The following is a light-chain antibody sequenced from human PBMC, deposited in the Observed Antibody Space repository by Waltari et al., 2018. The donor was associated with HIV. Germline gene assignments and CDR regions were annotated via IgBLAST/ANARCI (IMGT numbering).Light chain of an antibody. CDR1: QNIFYSSKNANY. J-gene: IGKJ1*01. Sequence: DIVMTQSPHSLALSLGERATINCQSLQNIFYSSKNANYLAWYQQKPGHSPKLLIYWASSRASGVPDRFSGSGSRTDFTLSISSLQSEDVAVYFCQQYYSTPPTFGQGTRVEIK. V-gene: IGKV4-1*01. CDR2: WAS. CDR3: QQYYSTPPT.